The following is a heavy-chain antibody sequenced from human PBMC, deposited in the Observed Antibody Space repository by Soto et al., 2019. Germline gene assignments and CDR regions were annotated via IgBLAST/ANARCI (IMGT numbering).Heavy chain of an antibody. D-gene: IGHD6-6*01. CDR2: IIPIFGTA. CDR3: ARHLGYSSSSRGYYYYYYGMDV. J-gene: IGHJ6*02. V-gene: IGHV1-69*01. CDR1: GGTFSSYA. Sequence: QVQLVQSGAEVKKPGSSVKVSCKASGGTFSSYAISWVRQAPGQGLEWMGGIIPIFGTANYAQKFQGRVTITADESTSTACMELSSLRSEDTAVYYCARHLGYSSSSRGYYYYYYGMDVWGQGTTVTVSS.